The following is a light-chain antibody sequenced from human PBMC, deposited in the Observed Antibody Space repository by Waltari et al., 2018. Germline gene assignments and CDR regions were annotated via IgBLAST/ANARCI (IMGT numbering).Light chain of an antibody. Sequence: EIVLTQSPATLSLSKGERATLSCRASQSVARYLAWYQQKPGQAPRLLIYDASNRATGIPARFSGSGSGTDFTLTISGLEPDDFAVYFCQQRGNSPTTFGQGTRLEI. J-gene: IGKJ5*01. CDR3: QQRGNSPTT. V-gene: IGKV3-11*01. CDR1: QSVARY. CDR2: DAS.